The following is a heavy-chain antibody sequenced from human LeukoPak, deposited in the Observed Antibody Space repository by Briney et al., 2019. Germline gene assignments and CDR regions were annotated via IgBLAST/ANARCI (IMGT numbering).Heavy chain of an antibody. CDR2: IYYSGST. CDR1: DGSISSSSYY. D-gene: IGHD1-7*01. V-gene: IGHV4-39*01. Sequence: SETLSLTCTVSDGSISSSSYYWGWIRQPPGKGLEWIGSIYYSGSTYYNPSLKSRVTISVDTSKNQFSLKLSSVTAADTAVYYCARGTTTMAGIFDYWGQGTLVTVSS. J-gene: IGHJ4*02. CDR3: ARGTTTMAGIFDY.